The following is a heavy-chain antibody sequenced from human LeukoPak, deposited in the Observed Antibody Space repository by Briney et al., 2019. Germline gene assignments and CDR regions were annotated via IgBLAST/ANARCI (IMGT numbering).Heavy chain of an antibody. CDR1: GFTFSSYA. J-gene: IGHJ4*02. D-gene: IGHD6-19*01. Sequence: GGSLRLSCAASGFTFSSYAVSWVRQAPGKGLEWVLAISGSGGGKYYADSVKGRFTISRDNSKNPLYLQMNSLSTEDTAVYYCAKTTTGYSSGRYPGWPVDYWGQGTLVTVSS. V-gene: IGHV3-23*01. CDR3: AKTTTGYSSGRYPGWPVDY. CDR2: ISGSGGGK.